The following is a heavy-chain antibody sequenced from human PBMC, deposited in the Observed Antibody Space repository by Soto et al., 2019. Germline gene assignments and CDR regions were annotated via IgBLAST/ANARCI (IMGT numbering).Heavy chain of an antibody. J-gene: IGHJ6*02. Sequence: QVQLVQSGAAVKKPGSSVKVSCKASGGSLSNYGISWVRQAPGQGLEWMGAIIPVFGTPNYAQKFQDRVTITSDESTTTVSMEVRSLTSEDTAVYYCARGDATKIVVTTYYAMDVWGQGTTVTVSS. D-gene: IGHD3-22*01. CDR2: IIPVFGTP. V-gene: IGHV1-69*05. CDR3: ARGDATKIVVTTYYAMDV. CDR1: GGSLSNYG.